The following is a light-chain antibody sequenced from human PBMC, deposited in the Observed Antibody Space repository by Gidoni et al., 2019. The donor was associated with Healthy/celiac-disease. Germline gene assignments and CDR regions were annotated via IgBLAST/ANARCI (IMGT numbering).Light chain of an antibody. V-gene: IGLV2-14*01. CDR2: EVS. CDR1: SSDVGGYNY. CDR3: SSYTSSSTLE. Sequence: SALTQPASVSGSPGQSITISCTGTSSDVGGYNYVSWYQQHPGKAPKLMIYEVSNRPSGVSNRFSCSKSGNTASLTISVLQAEDDSDYYCSSYTSSSTLEFGGGTKLTVL. J-gene: IGLJ3*02.